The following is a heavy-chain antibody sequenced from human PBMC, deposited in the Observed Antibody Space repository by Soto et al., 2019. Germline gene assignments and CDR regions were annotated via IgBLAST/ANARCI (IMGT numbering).Heavy chain of an antibody. CDR3: ARNSDYGDYEDFDY. CDR2: IYYSGST. Sequence: PSETLSLTCTVSGGSISSGDYYWSWIRQPPGKGLEWIGYIYYSGSTYYNPSLKSRVTISVDTSKNQFSLKLSSVTAADTAVYYCARNSDYGDYEDFDYWGQGTLVTVSS. CDR1: GGSISSGDYY. V-gene: IGHV4-30-4*01. D-gene: IGHD4-17*01. J-gene: IGHJ4*02.